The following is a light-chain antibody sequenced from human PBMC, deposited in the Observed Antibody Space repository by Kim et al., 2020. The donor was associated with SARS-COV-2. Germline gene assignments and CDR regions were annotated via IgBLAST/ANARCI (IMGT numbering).Light chain of an antibody. CDR2: QDT. J-gene: IGLJ2*01. V-gene: IGLV3-1*01. CDR3: QAWDSNNVV. CDR1: KLGDKY. Sequence: SYELTQPPSVSVSTGQTASITCSGDKLGDKYACWYQQKPGQSPVVVIYQDTRRPSGVPERFSGSNSGNTATLTISETQALDEADYYCQAWDSNNVVFGGGTQLTVL.